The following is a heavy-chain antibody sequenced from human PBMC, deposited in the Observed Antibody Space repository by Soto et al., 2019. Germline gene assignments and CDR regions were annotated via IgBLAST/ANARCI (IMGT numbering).Heavy chain of an antibody. CDR1: GFTFNSYG. J-gene: IGHJ3*02. CDR2: IRYDGSNK. Sequence: GGSLRLSCAASGFTFNSYGMHWVRQAPGKGLEWVAVIRYDGSNKYYADSVKGRFTISRDNSKNTLYLQMSRLRAEDTAVYYCASRHYYDSSGSLDAFDIWGQGTMVTVSS. CDR3: ASRHYYDSSGSLDAFDI. D-gene: IGHD3-22*01. V-gene: IGHV3-30*02.